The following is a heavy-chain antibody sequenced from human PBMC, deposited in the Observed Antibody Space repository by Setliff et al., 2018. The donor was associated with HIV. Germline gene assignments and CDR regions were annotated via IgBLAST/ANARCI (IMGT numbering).Heavy chain of an antibody. CDR2: IYHSGST. Sequence: PSETLSLTCTVSGGSISSFSYYWGWIRQPPGKGLEWIGSIYHSGSTYYNPSLKSRVTISLDTSKNQFSLKLSSVTAADTAVYYCARDIQAAGTGWFDPWGQGTLVTVSS. V-gene: IGHV4-39*07. CDR1: GGSISSFSYY. D-gene: IGHD6-13*01. J-gene: IGHJ5*02. CDR3: ARDIQAAGTGWFDP.